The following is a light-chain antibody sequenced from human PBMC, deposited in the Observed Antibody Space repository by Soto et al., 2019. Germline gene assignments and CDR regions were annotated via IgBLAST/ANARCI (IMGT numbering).Light chain of an antibody. CDR2: WAS. CDR3: QQYYSTPPK. Sequence: DIVMNQSPDSLAVSLGERATINCKSSQSVLYSSNNKNNLAWYQQKPGQPPKLLIYWASTRESGFPDRFSGSGSGTDFTLTISSLQAEDVAVYYCQQYYSTPPKFGQGTKVEIK. J-gene: IGKJ1*01. V-gene: IGKV4-1*01. CDR1: QSVLYSSNNKNN.